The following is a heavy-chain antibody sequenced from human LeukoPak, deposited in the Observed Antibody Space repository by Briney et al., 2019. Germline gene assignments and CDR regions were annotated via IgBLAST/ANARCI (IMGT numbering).Heavy chain of an antibody. CDR2: IFYTGST. V-gene: IGHV4-59*01. D-gene: IGHD6-6*01. CDR1: GGSITSYY. Sequence: SETLSLTCTVSGGSITSYYWSWVRLSPGKGLEYIGNIFYTGSTNYNPSLKSRVTISVDTFKNQFTLAVSSVTAADTGVYYGARLGPQLADRFDPWGQGGLVTVSS. J-gene: IGHJ5*02. CDR3: ARLGPQLADRFDP.